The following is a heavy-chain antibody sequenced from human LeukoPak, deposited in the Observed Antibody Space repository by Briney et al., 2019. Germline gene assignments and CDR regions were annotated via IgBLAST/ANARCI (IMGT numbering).Heavy chain of an antibody. D-gene: IGHD4-17*01. CDR1: GFTFSSYW. Sequence: GGSLRLSCAASGFTFSSYWMHWVRQAPGKGLVWVSRINSDGSGTSYADSVKGRFTISRDNAKNTLYLQMNSLRAEDTAVYYCARATTVTTYLDYWGQGTLVTVSS. CDR2: INSDGSGT. J-gene: IGHJ4*02. V-gene: IGHV3-74*01. CDR3: ARATTVTTYLDY.